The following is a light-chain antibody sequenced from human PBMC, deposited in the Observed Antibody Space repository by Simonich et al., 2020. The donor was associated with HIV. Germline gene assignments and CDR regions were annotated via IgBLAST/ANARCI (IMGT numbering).Light chain of an antibody. CDR2: ATS. CDR1: QGMSNY. CDR3: LQHNSYPRT. Sequence: DIQMTQSPSAMSASVGDRVTITCRASQGMSNYLAWFQQKPGKVPQRLIYATSSLQSGVPSRFSGSGSGTEFTLTISSLQPEDFATYYCLQHNSYPRTFGQGTKVEIK. V-gene: IGKV1-17*03. J-gene: IGKJ1*01.